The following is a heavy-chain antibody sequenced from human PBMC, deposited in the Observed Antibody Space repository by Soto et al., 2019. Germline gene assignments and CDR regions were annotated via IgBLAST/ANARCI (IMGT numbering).Heavy chain of an antibody. J-gene: IGHJ4*02. V-gene: IGHV3-15*01. CDR2: IKSKTDGGTA. Sequence: EVQLVESGGGLVKPGGSLRLSCVASGFDLSHPWMTWVRQAAGKGLEWVGRIKSKTDGGTADYAAPVKGRATISRDDSKNTVYLQMNSLKTEDTAVYYCTTGIYYDILTGHHNVAYWGQGALVTVSS. CDR1: GFDLSHPW. CDR3: TTGIYYDILTGHHNVAY. D-gene: IGHD3-9*01.